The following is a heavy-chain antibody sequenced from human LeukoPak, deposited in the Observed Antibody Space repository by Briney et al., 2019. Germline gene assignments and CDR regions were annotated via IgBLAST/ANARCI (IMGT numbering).Heavy chain of an antibody. CDR1: GGSISSGDYY. J-gene: IGHJ5*02. CDR2: MYYSGST. Sequence: SETLSLTCTVSGGSISSGDYYWSWIRQPPGKGLEWIAYMYYSGSTYYNPPLKSRVTMSADTSKNQLSLKLSSVTAADTAVYYCARPYYYDSRIDPWGQGVLVTVSS. V-gene: IGHV4-30-4*01. CDR3: ARPYYYDSRIDP. D-gene: IGHD3-22*01.